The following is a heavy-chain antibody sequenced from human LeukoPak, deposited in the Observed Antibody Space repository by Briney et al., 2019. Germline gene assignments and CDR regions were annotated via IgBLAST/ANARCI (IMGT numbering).Heavy chain of an antibody. CDR2: ISLTGLT. D-gene: IGHD1-1*01. J-gene: IGHJ1*01. CDR1: GGSISNTNW. CDR3: ARLPRGTQPPDYFHH. V-gene: IGHV4-4*02. Sequence: SGTLSLTCGVSGGSISNTNWWSWVRQPPGQGLEWIGEISLTGLTHYNPSLESRVTVLVDTSKNQFSLKLSSVTAADTTVYYCARLPRGTQPPDYFHHWGQGTLVTVSS.